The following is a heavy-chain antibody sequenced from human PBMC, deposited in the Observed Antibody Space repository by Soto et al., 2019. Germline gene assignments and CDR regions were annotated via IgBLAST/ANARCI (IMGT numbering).Heavy chain of an antibody. V-gene: IGHV3-23*01. J-gene: IGHJ4*01. CDR3: AKDLYYGSGSHYDY. Sequence: EVQLLDSGGGLVQPGGSLRLSCAASGFTFSSYAMSWVRQAPGKGLEWVSVISGSGGSTNYADSVKGRFTIPRDNSKNMVYLQMNSLRAEDTAVYFCAKDLYYGSGSHYDYWGQGTLVTVSS. CDR1: GFTFSSYA. CDR2: ISGSGGST. D-gene: IGHD3-10*01.